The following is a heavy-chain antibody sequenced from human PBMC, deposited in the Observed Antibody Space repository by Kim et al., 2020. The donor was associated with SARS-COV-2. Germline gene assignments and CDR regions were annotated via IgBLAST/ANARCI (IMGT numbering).Heavy chain of an antibody. CDR3: ARVKAEDGDLPAAEENWFDP. D-gene: IGHD2-2*01. Sequence: SETLSLTCTVSGGSISSYYWSWIRQPPGKGLEWIGYIYYSGSTNYNPSLKSRVTISVDTSKNQFSLKLSSVTAADTAVYYCARVKAEDGDLPAAEENWFDPWGQGTLVTVSS. CDR1: GGSISSYY. V-gene: IGHV4-59*01. J-gene: IGHJ5*02. CDR2: IYYSGST.